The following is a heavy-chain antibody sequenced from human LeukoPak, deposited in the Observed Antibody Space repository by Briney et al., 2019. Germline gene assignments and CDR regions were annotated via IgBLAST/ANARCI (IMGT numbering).Heavy chain of an antibody. Sequence: GGSLRLSCAASGFTFSSYAMSWVRQAPGKGLEWVSAISGSGFTTSYADSVKGRFTISRDNSKNTLYLQMNSLRAEDTAVYYCAKRDTSGYYYFDYWGQGTLVTVSS. J-gene: IGHJ4*02. D-gene: IGHD3-22*01. CDR2: ISGSGFTT. V-gene: IGHV3-23*01. CDR1: GFTFSSYA. CDR3: AKRDTSGYYYFDY.